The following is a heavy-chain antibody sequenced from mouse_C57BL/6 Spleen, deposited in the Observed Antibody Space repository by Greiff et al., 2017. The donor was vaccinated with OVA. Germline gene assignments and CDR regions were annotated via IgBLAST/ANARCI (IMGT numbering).Heavy chain of an antibody. CDR2: IDPETGGT. D-gene: IGHD1-1*01. J-gene: IGHJ1*03. V-gene: IGHV1-15*01. CDR1: GYTFTDYE. Sequence: QVQLQQSGAELVRPGASVTLSCKASGYTFTDYEMHWVKQTPGHGLEWIGAIDPETGGTDYNQKFKGKAILTADKSSSTAYMELRSLTSQDSAVYYCTRENNYGRGYFDVWGTGTTVTVSS. CDR3: TRENNYGRGYFDV.